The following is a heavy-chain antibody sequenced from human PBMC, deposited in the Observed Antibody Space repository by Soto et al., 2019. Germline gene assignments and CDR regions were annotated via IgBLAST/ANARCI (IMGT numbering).Heavy chain of an antibody. Sequence: GGSLRLSCAASGFTFSSYEMNWVRQSPGKGLEWVSYISSSGSTIYYADSVKGRFTISRDNAKNSLYLQMNSLRAEDTAVYYCARDVREQLEKFDYWGQGTLVTVSS. CDR1: GFTFSSYE. CDR3: ARDVREQLEKFDY. J-gene: IGHJ4*02. D-gene: IGHD6-6*01. V-gene: IGHV3-48*03. CDR2: ISSSGSTI.